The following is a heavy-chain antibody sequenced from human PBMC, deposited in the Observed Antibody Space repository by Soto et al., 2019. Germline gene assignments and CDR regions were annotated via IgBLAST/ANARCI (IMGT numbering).Heavy chain of an antibody. CDR2: IIPILGIA. D-gene: IGHD1-20*01. CDR3: AREMRYNWNYLDY. CDR1: GGTFSSYT. V-gene: IGHV1-69*04. Sequence: GASVKVSCKASGGTFSSYTISWVRQAPGQGLEWMGRIIPILGIANYAQKFQGRVTITADKSTSTAYMELSSLRSEDTAVYYCAREMRYNWNYLDYWGQGTLVTVSS. J-gene: IGHJ4*02.